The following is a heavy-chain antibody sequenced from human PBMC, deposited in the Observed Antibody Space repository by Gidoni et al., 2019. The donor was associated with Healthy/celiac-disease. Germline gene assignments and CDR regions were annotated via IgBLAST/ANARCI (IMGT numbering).Heavy chain of an antibody. CDR2: IYYSGST. J-gene: IGHJ5*02. V-gene: IGHV4-39*07. D-gene: IGHD2-15*01. CDR1: GGSISSSSYY. Sequence: QLQLQESGPGRVQPSETLSRTCTVSGGSISSSSYYWGWIRQPPGKGLEWIGSIYYSGSTYYNPSLKSRVTISVDTSKNQFSLKLSSVTAADTAVYYCARDGYCSGGSCYSGEWFDPWGQGTLVTVSS. CDR3: ARDGYCSGGSCYSGEWFDP.